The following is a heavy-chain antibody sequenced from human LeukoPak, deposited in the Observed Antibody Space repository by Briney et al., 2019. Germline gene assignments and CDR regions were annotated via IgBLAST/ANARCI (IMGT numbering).Heavy chain of an antibody. CDR3: AGGDSSGWYFFHY. V-gene: IGHV3-23*01. Sequence: GGSLRLSCAASGFTFSSYAMSWVRQAPGKGLEWVSAISGSGGSTYYADSVKGRFTISRDNSKNTLYLQMNSLRAEDTAVYYCAGGDSSGWYFFHYWGQGTLVTVSS. CDR2: ISGSGGST. D-gene: IGHD6-19*01. CDR1: GFTFSSYA. J-gene: IGHJ4*02.